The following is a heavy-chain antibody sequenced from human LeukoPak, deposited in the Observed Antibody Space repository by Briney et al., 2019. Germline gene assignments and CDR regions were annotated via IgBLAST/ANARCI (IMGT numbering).Heavy chain of an antibody. CDR1: GGSISSYY. D-gene: IGHD5-18*01. CDR2: IYYSGNT. CDR3: ARGAAGYSYG. J-gene: IGHJ4*02. V-gene: IGHV4-59*01. Sequence: SETLSLTCTVSGGSISSYYWSWIRQPPGKGLEWIGHIYYSGNTNYNPSLKSRVTISIDTSKNQFSLRLSSVTAADTAVYYCARGAAGYSYGWGQGTLVTVSS.